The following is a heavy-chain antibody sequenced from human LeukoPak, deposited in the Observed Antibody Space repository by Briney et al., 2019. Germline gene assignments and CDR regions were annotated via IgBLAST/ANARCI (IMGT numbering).Heavy chain of an antibody. CDR1: GFTFNTYW. D-gene: IGHD1-26*01. J-gene: IGHJ4*02. CDR3: ARDQGGATRIDY. CDR2: INSDGRST. Sequence: GGSLRLSCVASGFTFNTYWMHWVRQAPEKGLVWVARINSDGRSTSYADSVKGRFTISRDNARKTLYLQMNSLRDEETAVYYCARDQGGATRIDYWGQGTPVTVSS. V-gene: IGHV3-74*01.